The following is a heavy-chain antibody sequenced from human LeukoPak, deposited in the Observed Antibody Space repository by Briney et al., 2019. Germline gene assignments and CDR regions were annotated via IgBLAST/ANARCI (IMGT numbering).Heavy chain of an antibody. CDR3: AKNTVTTLYPGVLFDY. CDR2: ISGSGGST. D-gene: IGHD4-17*01. Sequence: GGSLRLSCAASGFTFSSYAMSWVRQAPGKGLEWVSAISGSGGSTYYADSVKGRFTISRDNSKNTLYLQMNSLRAEDTAVYYCAKNTVTTLYPGVLFDYWGQGTLVTVSS. J-gene: IGHJ4*02. CDR1: GFTFSSYA. V-gene: IGHV3-23*01.